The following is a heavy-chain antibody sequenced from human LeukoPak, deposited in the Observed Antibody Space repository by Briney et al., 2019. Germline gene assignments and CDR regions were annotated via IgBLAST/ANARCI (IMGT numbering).Heavy chain of an antibody. Sequence: GGSLRLSCAASGFTFSDSAIHWVRQATGKGLEWVCRIRSKADAYATTYAASLKGRFTISRDDSRNRPHLQMSSLRTEDTAVYYCTREYSSGWPFDFWGQGTLVTVSS. CDR1: GFTFSDSA. CDR2: IRSKADAYAT. J-gene: IGHJ4*02. D-gene: IGHD6-19*01. V-gene: IGHV3-73*01. CDR3: TREYSSGWPFDF.